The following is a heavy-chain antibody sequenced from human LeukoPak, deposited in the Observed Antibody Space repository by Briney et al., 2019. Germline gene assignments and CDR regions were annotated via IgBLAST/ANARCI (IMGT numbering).Heavy chain of an antibody. CDR1: GGSISSSSYY. CDR3: ARRVGYCNSNSCPPFDY. CDR2: IYYSGST. J-gene: IGHJ4*02. Sequence: PSETLSLTCTVSGGSISSSSYYWGWIRQPPGKGLEWIGSIYYSGSTYYNPSLKSRVTISEDTSKNQFSLKLTSVTAADTAVYYCARRVGYCNSNSCPPFDYWGQGTLVTVSS. D-gene: IGHD2-2*01. V-gene: IGHV4-39*07.